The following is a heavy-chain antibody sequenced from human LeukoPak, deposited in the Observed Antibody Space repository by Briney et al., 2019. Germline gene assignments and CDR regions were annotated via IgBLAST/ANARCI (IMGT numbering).Heavy chain of an antibody. Sequence: GGSLRLSCAASGFTFSSYAMHWVRQAPGKGLEWVAVISYDGSNKYYADSVKGRFTISRDNSKNTLYLQMNSLRAEDTAVYYCASEVVVILRGIVDYWGQGTLVTVSS. D-gene: IGHD3-22*01. CDR3: ASEVVVILRGIVDY. J-gene: IGHJ4*02. CDR1: GFTFSSYA. CDR2: ISYDGSNK. V-gene: IGHV3-30*04.